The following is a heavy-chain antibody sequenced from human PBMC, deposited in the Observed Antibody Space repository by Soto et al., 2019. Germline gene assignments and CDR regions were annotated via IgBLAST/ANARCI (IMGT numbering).Heavy chain of an antibody. D-gene: IGHD6-13*01. Sequence: ASVKVSCKASVYTFTGYYMHWVRQAPGQGLEWMGRINPNNGETIYAQKFQGRVTMTEDTSTATAYMELSSLRSEDTAVYYCATDILIAARGNFDYCGQGTPVTVSS. CDR2: INPNNGET. CDR3: ATDILIAARGNFDY. CDR1: VYTFTGYY. V-gene: IGHV1-2*02. J-gene: IGHJ4*02.